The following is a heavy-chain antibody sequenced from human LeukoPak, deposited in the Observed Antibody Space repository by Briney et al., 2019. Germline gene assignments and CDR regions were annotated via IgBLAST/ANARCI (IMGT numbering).Heavy chain of an antibody. D-gene: IGHD2-2*01. CDR2: ISQSSDRI. J-gene: IGHJ4*02. CDR1: GFTFSRYS. CDR3: ARDLLNDEGSSYFFDQ. V-gene: IGHV3-48*04. Sequence: SGGSLRLSRAASGFTFSRYSMNWVRQAPGKGMEWGSYISQSSDRIYHADSVKGRFTISRDNAKNSLYLQMDSLRVEDTAVYYCARDLLNDEGSSYFFDQWGQGTLVTVAS.